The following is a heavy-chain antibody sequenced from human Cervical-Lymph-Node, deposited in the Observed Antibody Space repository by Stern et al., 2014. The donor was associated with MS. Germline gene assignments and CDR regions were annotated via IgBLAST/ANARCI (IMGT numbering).Heavy chain of an antibody. D-gene: IGHD5-18*01. CDR3: AIRGYSYGLYFDY. V-gene: IGHV5-51*01. CDR2: IYPGDSDT. Sequence: VQLVQSGAEVKKPGESLKISCKGSGYSFTSYSIGWVRQMPGQGLEWMGIIYPGDSDTRYSPSFQGQVTITADKSISTACLQWSSLKASDTAMYYCAIRGYSYGLYFDYWGQGTLVTVSS. CDR1: GYSFTSYS. J-gene: IGHJ4*02.